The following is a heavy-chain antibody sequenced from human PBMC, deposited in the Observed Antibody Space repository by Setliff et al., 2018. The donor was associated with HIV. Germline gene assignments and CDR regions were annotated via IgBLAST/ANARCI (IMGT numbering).Heavy chain of an antibody. V-gene: IGHV3-48*04. D-gene: IGHD1-1*01. CDR3: ARDQFTWNDHDQNNHYYGMDV. J-gene: IGHJ6*02. Sequence: GGSLRLSCAASGFTFNTYNMNWVRQAPGKGLEWVSYISITSSTIYYADSVKGRFTISRDNAKNSLYLQMNSLRAEYTAVSYCARDQFTWNDHDQNNHYYGMDVWGQGTTVTVSS. CDR2: ISITSSTI. CDR1: GFTFNTYN.